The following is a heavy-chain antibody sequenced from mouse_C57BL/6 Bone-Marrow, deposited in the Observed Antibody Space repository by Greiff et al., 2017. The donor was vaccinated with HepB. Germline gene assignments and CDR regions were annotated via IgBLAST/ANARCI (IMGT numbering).Heavy chain of an antibody. J-gene: IGHJ4*01. D-gene: IGHD1-1*01. CDR2: ISSGGSYT. V-gene: IGHV5-6*01. CDR1: GFTFSSYG. CDR3: ARLVTTVVGNYAMDY. Sequence: DVHLVESGGDLVKPGGSLKLSCAASGFTFSSYGMSWVRQTPDKRLEWVATISSGGSYTYYPDSVKGRFTISRDNAKNTLYLQMSSLKSEDTAMYYCARLVTTVVGNYAMDYWGQGTSVTVSS.